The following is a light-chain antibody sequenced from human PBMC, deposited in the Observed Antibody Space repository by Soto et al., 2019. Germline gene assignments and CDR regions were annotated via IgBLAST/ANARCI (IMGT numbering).Light chain of an antibody. J-gene: IGLJ3*02. V-gene: IGLV2-8*01. Sequence: QSVLTQPPSASGSPGQSVTISCTGTSSDVGGYNYVSWYQQYPGRAPKLMIYEVTKRPSGVPDRFSGFKSGNAASLAVSGLHAEDEADYYCRSYAASNNFYFVFGGGTKVTVL. CDR1: SSDVGGYNY. CDR2: EVT. CDR3: RSYAASNNFYFV.